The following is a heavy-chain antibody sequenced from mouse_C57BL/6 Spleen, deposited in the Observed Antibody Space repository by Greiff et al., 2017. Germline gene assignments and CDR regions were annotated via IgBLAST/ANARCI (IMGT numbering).Heavy chain of an antibody. V-gene: IGHV1-82*01. J-gene: IGHJ4*01. CDR1: GYAFSRSW. CDR3: ATVVAKDYAMDD. Sequence: QVQLQQSGPELVKPGASVKISCKASGYAFSRSWMNWLKQRPGKGLERIGRISPGDGDTNYNGKFKGKATLTADKSSSTAYMQLSSLTSEDSAVYFCATVVAKDYAMDDWGQGTSVTVSS. CDR2: ISPGDGDT. D-gene: IGHD1-1*01.